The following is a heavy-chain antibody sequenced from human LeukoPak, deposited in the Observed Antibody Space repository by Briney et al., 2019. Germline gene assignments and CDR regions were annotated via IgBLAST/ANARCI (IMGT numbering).Heavy chain of an antibody. V-gene: IGHV4-59*01. CDR2: IYYSGST. J-gene: IGHJ4*02. CDR1: GGSISSYY. CDR3: ARSGEGGAY. D-gene: IGHD2-15*01. Sequence: PSETLSLTCTVSGGSISSYYWSWIRQPPGKGLEWIGYIYYSGSTIYSPSLQGRVTIIIDTSKNQFSLNLSSVTAADTAVYYCARSGEGGAYWGQGTLVTVSS.